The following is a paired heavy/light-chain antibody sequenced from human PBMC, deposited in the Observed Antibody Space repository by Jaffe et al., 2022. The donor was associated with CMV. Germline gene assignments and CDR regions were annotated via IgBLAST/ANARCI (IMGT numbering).Heavy chain of an antibody. CDR3: ARDRSGSSWGYFDY. J-gene: IGHJ4*02. D-gene: IGHD1-26*01. V-gene: IGHV1-18*01. CDR2: INGYNGNT. Sequence: QVQLEQSGAEVKKPGASVKVSCKTSGYKFINYGITWVRQAPGQGLEWLGWINGYNGNTRYAQSLQGRVTVTTDTSTNTAYMELRSLRSDDSAVYYCARDRSGSSWGYFDYWGQGTLVTVSS. CDR1: GYKFINYG.
Light chain of an antibody. J-gene: IGLJ2*01. CDR1: SSNIGAGYD. V-gene: IGLV1-40*01. Sequence: QSVLTQPPSVSGAPGQRVAISCTGSSSNIGAGYDVHWYRQTPGTAPTLLIYANSNRPSGVPDRFSGSKSGASASLAITGLQTEDEADYYCQSYDRGLTHVLFGGGTKLTVL. CDR2: ANS. CDR3: QSYDRGLTHVL.